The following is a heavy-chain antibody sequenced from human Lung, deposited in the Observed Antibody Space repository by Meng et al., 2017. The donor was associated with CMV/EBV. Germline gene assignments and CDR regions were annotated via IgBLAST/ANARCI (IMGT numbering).Heavy chain of an antibody. V-gene: IGHV4-4*02. CDR2: IPHRGSS. D-gene: IGHD3-10*01. Sequence: QVQLRESGPALVEPSETLSLTCAASGDSITNHNWWAWVRQPPGKGLEWIGEIPHRGSSAYNPSLKSRVSMSIDKSKNQFSLKLTSVTAADTAVYHCLRRSGGSVWGQGTLVTVSS. J-gene: IGHJ1*01. CDR3: LRRSGGSV. CDR1: GDSITNHNW.